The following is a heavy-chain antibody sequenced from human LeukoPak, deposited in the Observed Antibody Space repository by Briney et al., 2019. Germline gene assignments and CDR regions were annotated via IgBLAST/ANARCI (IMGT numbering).Heavy chain of an antibody. J-gene: IGHJ4*02. CDR1: GYTFTSYY. CDR3: ARRGDYVWGSYRYTLIDY. D-gene: IGHD3-16*02. Sequence: ASVKVSCKASGYTFTSYYMHWVRQAPGQGLEWMGITNPSGGSTSYAQKFQGRVTMTRDTSTSTVYMELSSLRSEDTAVYYCARRGDYVWGSYRYTLIDYWGQGTLVTVSS. V-gene: IGHV1-46*01. CDR2: TNPSGGST.